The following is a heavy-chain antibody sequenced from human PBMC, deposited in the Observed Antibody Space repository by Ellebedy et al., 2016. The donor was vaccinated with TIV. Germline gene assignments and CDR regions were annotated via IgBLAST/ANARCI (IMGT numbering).Heavy chain of an antibody. CDR1: GFTSSG. CDR3: VKGAYPVPTVMAV. Sequence: PGGSLRLSCAASGFTSSGMHWVRQASGKGLEWVAFIRSDGSKKYYADSVKGRFTISRDYSKNTLDLQMNSLRVEDTALYYCVKGAYPVPTVMAVWGQGTMVIVSS. V-gene: IGHV3-30*02. J-gene: IGHJ6*02. CDR2: IRSDGSKK. D-gene: IGHD3-16*01.